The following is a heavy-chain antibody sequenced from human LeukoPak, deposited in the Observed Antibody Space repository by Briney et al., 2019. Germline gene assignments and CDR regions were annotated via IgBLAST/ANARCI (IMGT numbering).Heavy chain of an antibody. V-gene: IGHV4-59*12. CDR2: IYYSGST. D-gene: IGHD3-10*01. CDR1: GGSISSYY. Sequence: SETLSLTCTVSGGSISSYYWSWIRQPPGKGLEWIGYIYYSGSTNYNPSLKSRVTISVDTSKNQFSLKLNSVTPEDTAVYYCARWMVRNQYNWFDPWGQGTLVTVSS. J-gene: IGHJ5*02. CDR3: ARWMVRNQYNWFDP.